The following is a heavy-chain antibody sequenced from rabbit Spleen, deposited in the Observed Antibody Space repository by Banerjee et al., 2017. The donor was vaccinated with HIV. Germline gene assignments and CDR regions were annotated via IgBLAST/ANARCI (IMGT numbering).Heavy chain of an antibody. CDR1: RFDFNSGG. CDR2: IYAGSTGTT. D-gene: IGHD6-1*01. J-gene: IGHJ3*01. CDR3: ARASNSDGRVYARGFGL. Sequence: QEHLVESGGGLVQPGGSLTLSCKASRFDFNSGGVSWVRQAPGKGLEWIGTIYAGSTGTTDYARWAKGRFTISKTSSTTVTLQMTSLTAADTATYFCARASNSDGRVYARGFGLWGQGTLVTVS. V-gene: IGHV1S45*01.